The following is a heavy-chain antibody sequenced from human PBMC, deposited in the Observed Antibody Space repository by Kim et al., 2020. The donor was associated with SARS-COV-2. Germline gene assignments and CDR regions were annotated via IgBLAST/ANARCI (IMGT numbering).Heavy chain of an antibody. V-gene: IGHV1-69*02. CDR2: IIPILGIA. CDR3: ARGGKNCGGDCHNSATYYYYYGMDV. J-gene: IGHJ6*02. Sequence: SVKVSCKASGGTFSSYTISWVRQAPGQGLEWMGRIIPILGIANYAQKFQGRVTITADKSTSTAYMELSSLRSEDTAVYYCARGGKNCGGDCHNSATYYYYYGMDVWGQGTTVTVSS. D-gene: IGHD2-21*02. CDR1: GGTFSSYT.